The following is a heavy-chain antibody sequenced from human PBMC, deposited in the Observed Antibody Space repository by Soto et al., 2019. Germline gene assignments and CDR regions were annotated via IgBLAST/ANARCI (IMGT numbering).Heavy chain of an antibody. J-gene: IGHJ6*02. Sequence: ASVKVSCKASGYTFTSYYMHWVRQAPGQGLEWMGWINPNSGGTNYAQKFQGRVTMTRDTSISTAYMELSRLRSDDTAVYYCARDMVRGVIKGYYYYGMDVWGQGTTVTVSS. D-gene: IGHD3-10*01. V-gene: IGHV1-2*02. CDR1: GYTFTSYY. CDR3: ARDMVRGVIKGYYYYGMDV. CDR2: INPNSGGT.